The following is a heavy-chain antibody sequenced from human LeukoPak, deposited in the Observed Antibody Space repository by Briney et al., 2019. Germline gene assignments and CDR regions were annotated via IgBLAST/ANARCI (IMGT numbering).Heavy chain of an antibody. CDR2: IYYSGST. Sequence: SETLSLTCTVSGGSISSYYWSWIRQPPGKGLEWIGYIYYSGSTNYNPSLKSRVTISVDTSKNQFSLKPSSVTAADTAVYYCARAVAGTFYWGQGTLVTVSS. CDR3: ARAVAGTFY. D-gene: IGHD6-19*01. CDR1: GGSISSYY. J-gene: IGHJ4*02. V-gene: IGHV4-59*01.